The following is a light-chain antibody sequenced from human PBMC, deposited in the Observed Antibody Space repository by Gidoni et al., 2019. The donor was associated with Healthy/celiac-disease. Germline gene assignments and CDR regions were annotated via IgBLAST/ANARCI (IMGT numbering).Light chain of an antibody. CDR1: SGHSSYI. CDR2: LEGSGSY. Sequence: QPVLTQSSSASASLGPSVKLTCTLSSGHSSYIIAWHQQQPGKAPRYLMKLEGSGSYNKGSGVPDRFSGSSSGADRYLTISNLQSEDEADYYCETWDSNTYVVFGGGTKLTVL. J-gene: IGLJ2*01. V-gene: IGLV4-60*03. CDR3: ETWDSNTYVV.